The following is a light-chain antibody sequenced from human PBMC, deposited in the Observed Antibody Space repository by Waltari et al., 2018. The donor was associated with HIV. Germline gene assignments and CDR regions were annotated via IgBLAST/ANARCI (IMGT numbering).Light chain of an antibody. CDR1: SSNIGSNY. J-gene: IGLJ3*02. Sequence: QSVLTQPPSASGTPGQRVTIPCSGSSSNIGSNYVYWYQQLPGPAPKLLIYRNNQRPSGVPDRFSGSKSGTSASLAISGLRSEDEADYYCAAWDDSLSVPWVFGGGTKLTVL. CDR3: AAWDDSLSVPWV. CDR2: RNN. V-gene: IGLV1-47*01.